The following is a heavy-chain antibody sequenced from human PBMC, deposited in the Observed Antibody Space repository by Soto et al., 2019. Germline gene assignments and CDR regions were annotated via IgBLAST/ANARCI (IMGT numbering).Heavy chain of an antibody. V-gene: IGHV3-33*01. CDR1: GFTFSSYG. D-gene: IGHD6-13*01. CDR2: IWYDGSNK. CDR3: ARDEQQLLRYYFDY. J-gene: IGHJ4*02. Sequence: QEQLVESEGSVVQPGRSLRLSCAASGFTFSSYGMHWVRQAPGKGLEWVAVIWYDGSNKYYADSVKGRFSISRDNSKNTLYLQMNSLRAEDTAVYYCARDEQQLLRYYFDYWGQGTLVTVSS.